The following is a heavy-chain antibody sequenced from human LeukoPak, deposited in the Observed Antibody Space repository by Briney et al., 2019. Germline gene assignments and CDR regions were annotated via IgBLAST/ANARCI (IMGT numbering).Heavy chain of an antibody. J-gene: IGHJ5*02. D-gene: IGHD4-17*01. V-gene: IGHV4-34*01. Sequence: SETLSLTCAVYGGSFSGYYWSWIRQPPGKGLEWIGEINHSGSTNYNPSLKSRVTISVDTSKNQFSLKLSSVTAADTAVYYCARGGDYRPNWFDPWGQGTLVTVSP. CDR3: ARGGDYRPNWFDP. CDR1: GGSFSGYY. CDR2: INHSGST.